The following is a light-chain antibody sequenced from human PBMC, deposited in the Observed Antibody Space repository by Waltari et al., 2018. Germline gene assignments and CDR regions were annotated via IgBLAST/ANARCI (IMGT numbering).Light chain of an antibody. CDR2: VNSDGSH. CDR1: RAHSNNI. Sequence: QLVLLQSPSASASLGASIKLTCTLSRAHSNNIIAWLQQQQPVNGPRYLMKVNSDGSHSRGDGIPDRFSGSSSGAERYLTISSLQSEDEADYYCQTGGHGTWVFGGGTKLTVL. CDR3: QTGGHGTWV. J-gene: IGLJ3*02. V-gene: IGLV4-69*01.